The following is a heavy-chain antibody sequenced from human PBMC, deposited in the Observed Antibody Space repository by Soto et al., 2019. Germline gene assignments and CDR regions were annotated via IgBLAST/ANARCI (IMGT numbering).Heavy chain of an antibody. J-gene: IGHJ3*02. CDR2: IKYSGTT. V-gene: IGHV4-39*01. D-gene: IGHD1-26*01. CDR3: ARHGITGSYYDAFDI. CDR1: SGSICSSRRH. Sequence: SATLSLTCTLFSGSICSSRRHCVWTRQPPGKGLEWIASIKYSGTTFYNPSLKSRVTLSVDTSKNQFALKLSSVTAAETAVYYCARHGITGSYYDAFDIWGQGTMVT.